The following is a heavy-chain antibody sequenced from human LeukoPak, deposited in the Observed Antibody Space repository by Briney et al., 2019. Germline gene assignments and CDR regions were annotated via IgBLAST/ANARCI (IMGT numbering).Heavy chain of an antibody. CDR2: ISYDGSNK. Sequence: GRSLRLSCAASGFTFSTYGMHWVRQAPGKGLEWVAVISYDGSNKYYADSVKGRFTISRDNSKNTLYLQMNSLRAEDTALYHCARDGLIAAAGAADYWGQGTLVTVSS. CDR3: ARDGLIAAAGAADY. V-gene: IGHV3-30*03. CDR1: GFTFSTYG. J-gene: IGHJ4*02. D-gene: IGHD6-13*01.